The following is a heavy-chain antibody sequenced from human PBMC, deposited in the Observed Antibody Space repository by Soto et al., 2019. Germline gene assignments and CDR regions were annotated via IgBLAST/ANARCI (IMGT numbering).Heavy chain of an antibody. J-gene: IGHJ4*02. CDR2: IIPIFGTA. V-gene: IGHV1-69*13. CDR3: ARERVEMATVHFEY. Sequence: ASVKVSCKASGGTFSSYAISWVRQAPGQGLEWMGGIIPIFGTANYAQKFQGRVTITADESTSTAYMELSSLRSEDTAVYYCARERVEMATVHFEYWGQGTLVTVSS. D-gene: IGHD4-4*01. CDR1: GGTFSSYA.